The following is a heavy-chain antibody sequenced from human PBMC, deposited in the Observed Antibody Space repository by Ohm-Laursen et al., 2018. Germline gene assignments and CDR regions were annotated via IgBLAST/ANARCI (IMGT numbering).Heavy chain of an antibody. CDR3: ARDLGGTGY. Sequence: SLRLSCAASGFMFRSYWMDWVRQVPGKGLVWVSRISDNARSIDYADSVKGRFTISRDNAKNTLYLQMNSLRPEDTGVYYCARDLGGTGYWGQGNLVTVSS. CDR2: ISDNARSI. CDR1: GFMFRSYW. V-gene: IGHV3-74*01. D-gene: IGHD3-16*01. J-gene: IGHJ4*02.